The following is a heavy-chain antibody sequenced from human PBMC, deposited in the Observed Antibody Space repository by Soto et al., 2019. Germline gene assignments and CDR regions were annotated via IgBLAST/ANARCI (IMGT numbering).Heavy chain of an antibody. J-gene: IGHJ5*02. D-gene: IGHD3-10*01. Sequence: PGGSLRLFCAACGFTYSGYAMHWVRQAPGAGLEWVAVISYDGSNKYYADSVKGRFTISRDNSKNTLYLHMNSLRVEDTDVYDFAGGGTGEPNWFDHWGQGTLGTVS. CDR2: ISYDGSNK. V-gene: IGHV3-30-3*01. CDR1: GFTYSGYA. CDR3: AGGGTGEPNWFDH.